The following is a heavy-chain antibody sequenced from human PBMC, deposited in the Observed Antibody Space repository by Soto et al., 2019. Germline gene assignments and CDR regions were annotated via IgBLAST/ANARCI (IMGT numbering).Heavy chain of an antibody. J-gene: IGHJ4*02. Sequence: PSVKVSFKASGYTFTSYGISWVRQAPGQGLEWMGWISAYNGNTNYAQKLQGRVTMTTDTPTSTAYMELRSLRSDDTAVYYCARFRATLPTYYYDSSGYYYFDYWGQGTLVTVSS. V-gene: IGHV1-18*01. CDR2: ISAYNGNT. CDR1: GYTFTSYG. CDR3: ARFRATLPTYYYDSSGYYYFDY. D-gene: IGHD3-22*01.